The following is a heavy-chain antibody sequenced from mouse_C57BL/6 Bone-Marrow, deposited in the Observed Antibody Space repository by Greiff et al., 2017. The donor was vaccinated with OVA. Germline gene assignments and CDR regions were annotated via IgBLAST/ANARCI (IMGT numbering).Heavy chain of an antibody. CDR3: ARGDDYGLFYYAMDY. J-gene: IGHJ4*01. CDR1: GYTFTDYY. CDR2: IYPGSGNT. V-gene: IGHV1-76*01. Sequence: VQLQQSGAELVRPGASVKLSCKASGYTFTDYYINWVKQRPGQGLEWIARIYPGSGNTYYNEKFKGKATLTAEKSSSTAYMQLSSLTSEDSAVYFCARGDDYGLFYYAMDYWGQGTSVTVSS. D-gene: IGHD2-4*01.